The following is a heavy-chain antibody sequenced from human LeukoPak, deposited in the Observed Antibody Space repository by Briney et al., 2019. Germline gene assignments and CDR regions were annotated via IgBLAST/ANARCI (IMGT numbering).Heavy chain of an antibody. CDR2: ISSSGSYI. CDR3: ARVASGYSYGYFDY. Sequence: GGSLRLSCTASGFSFGDYAMSWVRQAPGKGLEWVSSISSSGSYIYYADSVKGRFTISRDNAKNSLYLQMNSLRAEDTAVYYCARVASGYSYGYFDYWGQGTLVTVSS. J-gene: IGHJ4*02. CDR1: GFSFGDYA. V-gene: IGHV3-21*01. D-gene: IGHD5-18*01.